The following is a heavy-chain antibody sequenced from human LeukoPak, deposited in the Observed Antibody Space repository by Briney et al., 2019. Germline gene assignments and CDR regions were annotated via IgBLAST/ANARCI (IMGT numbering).Heavy chain of an antibody. CDR3: AREGRERGYSYGY. Sequence: GGSLRLSCAASGFTFSSYAMHWVRQAPGKGLEWVAVISYDGSNKYYADSVKGRFTISRDNSKNTLYLQMNSLRAEDTAVYYCAREGRERGYSYGYWGQGTLVTVSS. CDR1: GFTFSSYA. CDR2: ISYDGSNK. J-gene: IGHJ4*02. D-gene: IGHD5-18*01. V-gene: IGHV3-30*04.